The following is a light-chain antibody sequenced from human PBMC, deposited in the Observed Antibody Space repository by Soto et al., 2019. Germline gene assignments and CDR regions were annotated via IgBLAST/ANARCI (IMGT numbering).Light chain of an antibody. CDR2: DAS. CDR1: QSLNNY. Sequence: DIQMTQSPSTVSASVGDRVTITCRASQSLNNYLAWYQQKPGKAPKLLIYDASTLERGVPSRFSGTGSGTEFTLTISSLQPDDFATYYCQQYYRSSITFGQGTRLEI. CDR3: QQYYRSSIT. V-gene: IGKV1-5*01. J-gene: IGKJ5*01.